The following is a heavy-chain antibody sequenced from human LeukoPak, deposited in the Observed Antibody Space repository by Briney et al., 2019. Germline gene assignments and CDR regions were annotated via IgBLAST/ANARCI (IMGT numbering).Heavy chain of an antibody. Sequence: SETLSLTCTVSGGSISSYYWSWIRQPAGKGLEWIGRIYTSGSTNYNPSLKRRVTMSVDTSKNQFSLKMSSVTAADTAVYYCARGTYSSGWSTFDYWGQGTLVTVSS. V-gene: IGHV4-4*07. D-gene: IGHD6-19*01. CDR1: GGSISSYY. CDR2: IYTSGST. CDR3: ARGTYSSGWSTFDY. J-gene: IGHJ4*02.